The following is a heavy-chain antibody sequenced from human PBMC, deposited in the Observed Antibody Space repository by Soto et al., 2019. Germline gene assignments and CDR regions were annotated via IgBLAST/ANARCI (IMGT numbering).Heavy chain of an antibody. D-gene: IGHD6-13*01. CDR3: ARQSAAGIYYYYYYGMDV. CDR1: GGSISSYY. Sequence: PSETLSLTCTVSGGSISSYYWGWIRQPPGKGLEWIGSIYYSGSTYYNPSLKSRVTISVDTSKNQFSLKLSSVTAADTAVYYCARQSAAGIYYYYYYGMDVWGQGTTVTVSS. V-gene: IGHV4-39*01. J-gene: IGHJ6*02. CDR2: IYYSGST.